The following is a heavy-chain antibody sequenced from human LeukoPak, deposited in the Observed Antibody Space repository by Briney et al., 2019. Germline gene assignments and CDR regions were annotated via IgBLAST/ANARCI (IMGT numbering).Heavy chain of an antibody. V-gene: IGHV6-1*01. CDR1: GDSVSNNGAA. J-gene: IGHJ4*02. CDR3: ARAGPGDQGLDC. D-gene: IGHD3-10*01. CDR2: TYYRSRYYT. Sequence: SQTLSLTCAISGDSVSNNGAAWNWIRQSPSRGLEWLGRTYYRSRYYTDYAESVKSRITINPDTSKNQYSLQLKSVTPEDTAVYYCARAGPGDQGLDCWGQGTLVTVSS.